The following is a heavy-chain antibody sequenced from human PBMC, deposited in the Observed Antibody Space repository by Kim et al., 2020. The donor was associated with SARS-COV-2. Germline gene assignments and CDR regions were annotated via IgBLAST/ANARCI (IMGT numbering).Heavy chain of an antibody. J-gene: IGHJ3*01. CDR2: IYHSGST. Sequence: SETLSLTCTVSGYSISSGYYWGWIRQPPGKGLEWIGSIYHSGSTYYNPSLKSRVTISVDTSKNQFSLKLSSVTAADTAVYYCARDLGASGSSILWGQGTMVTASS. D-gene: IGHD1-26*01. V-gene: IGHV4-38-2*02. CDR3: ARDLGASGSSIL. CDR1: GYSISSGYY.